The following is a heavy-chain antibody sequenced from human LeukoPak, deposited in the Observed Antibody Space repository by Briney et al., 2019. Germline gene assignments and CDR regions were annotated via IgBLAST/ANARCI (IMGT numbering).Heavy chain of an antibody. CDR2: VSHSGSS. J-gene: IGHJ4*02. V-gene: IGHV4-59*08. Sequence: PSETLSLTCTVSGDSIGSYYYTWLRQPPGKGLEWIGYVSHSGSSNYSPSLKSRVAMSLDTSKNQFSLKLSSVTAADTAVYYCTRAPLRSATDHWGQGSLVTVSS. D-gene: IGHD3-10*01. CDR1: GDSIGSYY. CDR3: TRAPLRSATDH.